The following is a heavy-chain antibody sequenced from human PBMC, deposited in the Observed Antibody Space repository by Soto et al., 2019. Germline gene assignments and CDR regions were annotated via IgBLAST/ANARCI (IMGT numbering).Heavy chain of an antibody. D-gene: IGHD3-10*01. CDR3: ARGGLVAPLGRGGKEFYSMDV. CDR1: GFTVSSYW. CDR2: INSDGSIT. V-gene: IGHV3-74*01. J-gene: IGHJ6*02. Sequence: EVQLEESGGGLVQPGGSLRLSCAASGFTVSSYWMHWVRQGPGKGLVWVSRINSDGSITNYADSVKGRFTISRDNAKNTLYLQMNSLRGEDTAVYYCARGGLVAPLGRGGKEFYSMDVWGQGTMVTVSS.